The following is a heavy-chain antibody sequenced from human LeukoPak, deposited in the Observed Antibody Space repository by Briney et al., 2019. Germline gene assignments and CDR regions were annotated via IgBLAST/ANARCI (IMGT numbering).Heavy chain of an antibody. CDR3: ARHYDYSNYDSYYYYMDV. D-gene: IGHD4-11*01. V-gene: IGHV1-69*13. CDR2: IIPILGTA. J-gene: IGHJ6*03. Sequence: GASVKVSCKASGGTFSSYAISWVRQAPGQGLEWMGGIIPILGTANYAQKFQGRVTITADESTSTAYMELSSLRSEDTAVYYCARHYDYSNYDSYYYYMDVWGKGTTVTVSS. CDR1: GGTFSSYA.